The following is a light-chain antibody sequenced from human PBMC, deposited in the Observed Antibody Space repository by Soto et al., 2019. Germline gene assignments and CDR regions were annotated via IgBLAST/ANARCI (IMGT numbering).Light chain of an antibody. V-gene: IGLV7-46*01. CDR3: LLSYSGARLYV. Sequence: QAVVTQKPSLTVSPGGTVTLTCGSRTGTVTSGHYPYWFQQTPGQAPRALIYDTSNKHSWTPARFSGSLLGGKAALTLSGAQPEDEAEYYCLLSYSGARLYVFGTGTKLTVL. CDR2: DTS. CDR1: TGTVTSGHY. J-gene: IGLJ1*01.